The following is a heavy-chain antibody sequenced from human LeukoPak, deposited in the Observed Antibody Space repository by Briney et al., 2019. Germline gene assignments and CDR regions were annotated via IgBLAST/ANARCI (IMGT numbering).Heavy chain of an antibody. CDR1: GFTFNNFG. V-gene: IGHV3-30*03. J-gene: IGHJ4*02. CDR3: ARSPRDSRDWTGTLDY. CDR2: ISYSGSVQ. Sequence: QPGMSLRLSCAASGFTFNNFGMHWVRQAPGKGLEWVSVISYSGSVQFYADSVKGRFTISRDYSKNTVYLQMNSLRVEDTAVYYCARSPRDSRDWTGTLDYWGQGALVTVSS. D-gene: IGHD3-22*01.